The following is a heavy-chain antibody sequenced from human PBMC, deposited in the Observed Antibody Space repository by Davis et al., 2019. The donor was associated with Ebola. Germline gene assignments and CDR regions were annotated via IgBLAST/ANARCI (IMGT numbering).Heavy chain of an antibody. D-gene: IGHD3-22*01. CDR2: IWYDGSNK. CDR3: ARDVFPSYYDSSRYYYYYYGMNV. V-gene: IGHV3-33*08. Sequence: GGSLRLSCAASGVTFSSYEMHWVRQAPGKGLEWVAVIWYDGSNKYYADSVKGRFTISRDNSKNTLYLQMNSLRADDTAVYYCARDVFPSYYDSSRYYYYYYGMNVWGQGTKVTVSS. J-gene: IGHJ6*02. CDR1: GVTFSSYE.